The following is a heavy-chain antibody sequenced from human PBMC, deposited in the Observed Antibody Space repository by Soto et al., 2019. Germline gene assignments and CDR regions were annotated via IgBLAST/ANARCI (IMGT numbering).Heavy chain of an antibody. D-gene: IGHD6-13*01. Sequence: ASVKVSCKASGYTFTSYAMHWVRQAPGQRLEWMGWINAGNGNTNYSQKFQGRVTITRDTSASTAYMELGSLRSEDTAVYYCAMEAYSRSWSAGGPRFDYWGQGTLVTVSS. CDR2: INAGNGNT. CDR1: GYTFTSYA. V-gene: IGHV1-3*01. J-gene: IGHJ4*02. CDR3: AMEAYSRSWSAGGPRFDY.